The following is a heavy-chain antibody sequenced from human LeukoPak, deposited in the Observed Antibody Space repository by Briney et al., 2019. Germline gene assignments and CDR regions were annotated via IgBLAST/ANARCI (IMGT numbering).Heavy chain of an antibody. J-gene: IGHJ1*01. V-gene: IGHV3-23*01. CDR2: ISGSGGST. CDR1: GFTFSSYA. Sequence: GGSLRLSCAASGFTFSSYAMSWVRQAPGKGLEWVSAISGSGGSTYYADSVKGRFTISRDNSKNTLYLQMNSLRAEDTAVYYCAKDRVGASPGGSEYFQHWGQGTLVTVSS. CDR3: AKDRVGASPGGSEYFQH. D-gene: IGHD1-26*01.